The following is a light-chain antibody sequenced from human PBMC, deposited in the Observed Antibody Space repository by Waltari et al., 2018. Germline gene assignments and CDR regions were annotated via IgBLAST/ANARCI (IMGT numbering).Light chain of an antibody. CDR1: QSISRN. J-gene: IGKJ2*01. V-gene: IGKV3-15*01. CDR2: GAS. CDR3: QQYNNWRT. Sequence: EILMTQSPATLSVSPGEGATLSCRASQSISRNLAWYQQKPGQAPRLLIYGASTRAAGVPARFSGSGSGIEFTLTISSLQSEDFAVYYCQQYNNWRTFGQGTKLEIK.